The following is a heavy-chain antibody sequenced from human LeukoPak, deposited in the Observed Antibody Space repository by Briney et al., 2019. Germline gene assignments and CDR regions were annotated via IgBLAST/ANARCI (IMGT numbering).Heavy chain of an antibody. J-gene: IGHJ5*02. CDR3: ARQGAAAGTSFWFDP. CDR1: GGSFSDYY. V-gene: IGHV4-39*01. Sequence: KPSETLSLTCTVYGGSFSDYYWSWIRQPPGKGLEWIGSIYYSGSTYYNPSLKSRVTISVDTSKNQFSLKLSSVTAADTAVYYCARQGAAAGTSFWFDPWGQGTLVTVSS. CDR2: IYYSGST. D-gene: IGHD6-13*01.